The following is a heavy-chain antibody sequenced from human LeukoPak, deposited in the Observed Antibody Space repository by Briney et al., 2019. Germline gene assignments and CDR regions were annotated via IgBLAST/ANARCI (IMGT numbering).Heavy chain of an antibody. CDR2: ISSDTSVI. V-gene: IGHV3-48*01. Sequence: GGSLRLSCAASGFTFSNHNMNWVRQPPGKGLEWISYISSDTSVIYYADSVKGRFTISRDNAKNSPFLQMTSLSAEDTAVYYCARDYFWASDYWGQGTLVTVSS. J-gene: IGHJ4*02. CDR3: ARDYFWASDY. CDR1: GFTFSNHN. D-gene: IGHD2/OR15-2a*01.